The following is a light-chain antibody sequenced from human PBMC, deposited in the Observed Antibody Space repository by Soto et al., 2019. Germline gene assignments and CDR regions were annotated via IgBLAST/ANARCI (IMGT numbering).Light chain of an antibody. CDR1: QSVSSN. Sequence: EIVMTQSPATLSVSPEERATLSCRASQSVSSNLAWYQQKPGQAPRLLIYGASTRATGIPARFSGSGSGTEFTLTISSLQSEDFAVYYCQQYNNWPPLTFGQGTKV. CDR3: QQYNNWPPLT. CDR2: GAS. V-gene: IGKV3-15*01. J-gene: IGKJ1*01.